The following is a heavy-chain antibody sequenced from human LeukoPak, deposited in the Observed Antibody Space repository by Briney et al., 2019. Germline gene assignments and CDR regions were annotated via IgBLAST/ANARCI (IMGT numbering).Heavy chain of an antibody. CDR2: ISYDGSNK. CDR3: ARDGRWLAEGAFDI. V-gene: IGHV3-30*03. D-gene: IGHD6-19*01. Sequence: GGSLRLSCAASGFTFSSYGMHWVRQAPGKGLEWVAVISYDGSNKYYADSVKGRFTISRDNAKNSLYLQMNSLRAEDTAVYYCARDGRWLAEGAFDIWGQGTMVTVSS. J-gene: IGHJ3*02. CDR1: GFTFSSYG.